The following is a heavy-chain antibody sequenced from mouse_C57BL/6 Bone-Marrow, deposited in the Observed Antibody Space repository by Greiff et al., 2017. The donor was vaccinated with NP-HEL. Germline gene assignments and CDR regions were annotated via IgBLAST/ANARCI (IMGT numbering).Heavy chain of an antibody. D-gene: IGHD1-1*01. Sequence: QVQLQQSGAELARPGASVKLSCKASGYTFTSYGISWVKQRTGQGLEWIGEIYPRSGNTYYNEKFKGKATLTADKSSSTAYMELRSLTSEDSAVYFCARTRWVVATRGYYAMDYWGQGTSVTVSS. V-gene: IGHV1-81*01. CDR1: GYTFTSYG. CDR2: IYPRSGNT. J-gene: IGHJ4*01. CDR3: ARTRWVVATRGYYAMDY.